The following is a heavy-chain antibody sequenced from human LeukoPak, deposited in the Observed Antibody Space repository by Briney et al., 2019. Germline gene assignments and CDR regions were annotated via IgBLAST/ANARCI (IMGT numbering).Heavy chain of an antibody. V-gene: IGHV1-8*01. J-gene: IGHJ3*02. D-gene: IGHD3-10*01. CDR1: GYTFTSYD. CDR2: MNPNSGNT. Sequence: ASVRVSCKASGYTFTSYDNNWVRQATGQGLEWMGWMNPNSGNTGYAQKFQGRVTMTRNTSISTAYMELSSLRSEDTAVYYCARVPKLHYYGSGSVSGRAFDIWGQGTMVTVSS. CDR3: ARVPKLHYYGSGSVSGRAFDI.